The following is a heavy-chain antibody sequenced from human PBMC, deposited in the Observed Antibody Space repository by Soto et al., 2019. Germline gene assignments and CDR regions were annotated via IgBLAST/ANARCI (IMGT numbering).Heavy chain of an antibody. D-gene: IGHD6-13*01. J-gene: IGHJ4*02. CDR3: ARDSSSSWSGDSGY. V-gene: IGHV1-18*04. CDR1: GYTFTSYG. CDR2: ISVYNGNT. Sequence: QVQLVQSGAEVKKPGASVKVSCKSSGYTFTSYGISWVRQAPGQGLEWMGWISVYNGNTNYAQKLQGRVTMTTDTATSTAYMELRSLRSDDTAVYYCARDSSSSWSGDSGYWGQGTLVTVSS.